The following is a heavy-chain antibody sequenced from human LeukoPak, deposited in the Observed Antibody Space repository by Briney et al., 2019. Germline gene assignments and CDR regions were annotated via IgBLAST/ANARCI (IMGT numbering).Heavy chain of an antibody. Sequence: PSETLSLTCAVYGGSFSGYYWSWIRQPPGKGLEWIGEINHSGSTNYNPSLKSRVTISVDTSKNQFSLKLSFVTAADTAVYYCARQEQQLIYNWFDPWGQGTLVTVSS. CDR1: GGSFSGYY. CDR2: INHSGST. CDR3: ARQEQQLIYNWFDP. J-gene: IGHJ5*02. D-gene: IGHD6-13*01. V-gene: IGHV4-34*01.